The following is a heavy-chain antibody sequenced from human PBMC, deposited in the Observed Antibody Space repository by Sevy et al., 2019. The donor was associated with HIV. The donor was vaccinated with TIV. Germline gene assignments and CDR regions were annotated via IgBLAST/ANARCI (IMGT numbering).Heavy chain of an antibody. Sequence: GGSLRLSCAASGFKLEDYGMSWVRHIPGKGLEWVSGINWNGHSTGHADSVKGRFNISRDNAKNSLYLQMNSLRAEDTALYFCARAYLRENGSGKDFYYYGMDVWGQGTTVTVSS. D-gene: IGHD3-10*01. V-gene: IGHV3-20*04. CDR1: GFKLEDYG. J-gene: IGHJ6*02. CDR2: INWNGHST. CDR3: ARAYLRENGSGKDFYYYGMDV.